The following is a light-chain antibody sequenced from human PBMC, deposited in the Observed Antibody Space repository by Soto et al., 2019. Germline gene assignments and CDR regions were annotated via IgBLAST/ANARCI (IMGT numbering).Light chain of an antibody. CDR1: QSLLYRNGNNY. CDR3: MQALQTPRT. V-gene: IGKV2-28*01. CDR2: MGS. Sequence: DIVMTQSPLSLAVTPGEPASISCRSSQSLLYRNGNNYLDWYLQKPGQSPQLLIYMGSNRASGVPDRFSGSGSGTDFTLIITSVEAEDVGVYYCMQALQTPRTFGQGTKVEIK. J-gene: IGKJ1*01.